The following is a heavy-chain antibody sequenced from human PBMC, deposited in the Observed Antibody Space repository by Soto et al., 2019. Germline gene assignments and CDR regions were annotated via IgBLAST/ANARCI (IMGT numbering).Heavy chain of an antibody. D-gene: IGHD6-19*01. CDR3: AHTIPVAGTRYYYGMDV. V-gene: IGHV2-5*02. J-gene: IGHJ6*02. CDR1: GFSLSTSGVG. Sequence: QITLKESGPTLVKPTQTLTLTCTFSGFSLSTSGVGVGWIRQPPGKSLEWLALIYWDDDKRYSPSLKSRLTITKDTSKNQVVPTMTNMHPVDTVTYYCAHTIPVAGTRYYYGMDVWGQGTTVTVSS. CDR2: IYWDDDK.